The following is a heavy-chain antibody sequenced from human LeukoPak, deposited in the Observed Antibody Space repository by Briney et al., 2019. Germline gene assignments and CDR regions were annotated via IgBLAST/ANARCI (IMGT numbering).Heavy chain of an antibody. CDR3: ARDTTRCRWFDP. CDR2: IYYSGST. J-gene: IGHJ5*02. CDR1: GGSISSGDYY. D-gene: IGHD1-1*01. V-gene: IGHV4-30-4*08. Sequence: SETLSLTCTVSGGSISSGDYYSSWIRQPPRKGLEWIGYIYYSGSTYYNPSLKTRVTISVDTSKNQFSLMLSSVTAADTAVYYWARDTTRCRWFDPWGQGTLVTVSS.